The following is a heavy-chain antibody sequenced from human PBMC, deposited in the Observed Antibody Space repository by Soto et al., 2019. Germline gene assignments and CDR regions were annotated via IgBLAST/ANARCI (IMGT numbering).Heavy chain of an antibody. D-gene: IGHD6-13*01. CDR1: GFTFTSSA. J-gene: IGHJ6*02. CDR3: AALDSSSWYYYYGMDV. V-gene: IGHV1-58*01. Sequence: GASVKVSCKASGFTFTSSAVQWVRQARGQRLEWIGWIVVGSGNTNYAQKFQERVTITRDMSTSTAYMELSSLRSEDTAVYYCAALDSSSWYYYYGMDVWRQGTTVTVSS. CDR2: IVVGSGNT.